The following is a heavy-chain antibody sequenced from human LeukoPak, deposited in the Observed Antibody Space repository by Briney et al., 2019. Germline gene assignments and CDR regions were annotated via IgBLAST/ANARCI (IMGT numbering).Heavy chain of an antibody. CDR1: GGSISSFH. CDR3: ARHVHCRAGTCYRYGMDV. CDR2: IYYSGST. J-gene: IGHJ6*02. Sequence: SETLSLTCTVSGGSISSFHWSWIRQPPGRGLEWIGYIYYSGSTNYNPSLNSRVTISVDTSKNQFSLKLSSVTAADTAVYYGARHVHCRAGTCYRYGMDVWGQGTTDTVSS. D-gene: IGHD2-15*01. V-gene: IGHV4-59*08.